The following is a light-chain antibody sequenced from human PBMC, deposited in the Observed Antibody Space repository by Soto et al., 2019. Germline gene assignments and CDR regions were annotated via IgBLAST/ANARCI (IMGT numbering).Light chain of an antibody. Sequence: IVLTKSPGTLSLSPGERATLSCRASQSISSSSLGWYQQSPGQAPSLLMYGASSRAAGIPDRFSGSGSGTDFTLTINRLEPEDFAVYYCQQYGSSPYTFGQGTDLEIK. V-gene: IGKV3-20*01. CDR1: QSISSSS. CDR2: GAS. CDR3: QQYGSSPYT. J-gene: IGKJ2*01.